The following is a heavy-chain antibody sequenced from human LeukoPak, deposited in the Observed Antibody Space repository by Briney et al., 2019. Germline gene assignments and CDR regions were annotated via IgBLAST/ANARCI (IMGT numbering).Heavy chain of an antibody. CDR3: DYYGEDDGRPASNGYYFDY. V-gene: IGHV3-23*01. Sequence: PGGSLRLSCAASVFTFKNYAINRVRQAPGEGLQWVSGIGAGGTYTYYADSVKGRFTISRDNSRNTVYLQMNSLRVEDTAIYYVDYYGEDDGRPASNGYYFDYWGQGTLVTVSS. J-gene: IGHJ4*02. D-gene: IGHD3-10*01. CDR2: IGAGGTYT. CDR1: VFTFKNYA.